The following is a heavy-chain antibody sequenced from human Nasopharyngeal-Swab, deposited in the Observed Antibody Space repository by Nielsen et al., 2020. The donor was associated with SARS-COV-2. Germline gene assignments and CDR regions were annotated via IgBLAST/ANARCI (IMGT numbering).Heavy chain of an antibody. Sequence: SVKVSCKASGGTFRSYAISWVRQAPVQGPDYMGGIIPIFGTPNYAQKFQGRVTITADESTSTAYMELSSLRSEDTAVYYCALGYSYGYRYFDYWGQGTLVTVSS. CDR2: IIPIFGTP. J-gene: IGHJ4*02. V-gene: IGHV1-69*13. D-gene: IGHD5-18*01. CDR3: ALGYSYGYRYFDY. CDR1: GGTFRSYA.